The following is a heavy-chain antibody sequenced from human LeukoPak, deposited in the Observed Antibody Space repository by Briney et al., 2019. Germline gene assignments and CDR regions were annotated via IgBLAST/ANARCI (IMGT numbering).Heavy chain of an antibody. CDR3: AKDSSVYHYDSRSLDY. CDR1: GFTFSSYA. CDR2: ISSNGGST. J-gene: IGHJ4*02. D-gene: IGHD3-22*01. V-gene: IGHV3-64*01. Sequence: GGSLRLSCAASGFTFSSYAMHWVRQAPGKGLEYVSAISSNGGSTYYANSVKGRFTISRDNSKNTLYLQMGSLRAEDMAVYYCAKDSSVYHYDSRSLDYWGLGTLVTVSS.